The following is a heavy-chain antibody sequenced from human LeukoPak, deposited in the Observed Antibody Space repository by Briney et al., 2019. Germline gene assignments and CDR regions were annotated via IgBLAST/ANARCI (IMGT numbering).Heavy chain of an antibody. J-gene: IGHJ5*02. CDR2: IWYDGSNK. CDR1: GFTFSSYG. D-gene: IGHD3-10*01. Sequence: GRSLRLSCAASGFTFSSYGMHWVRQAPGKGLEWVAVIWYDGSNKYYADSVKGRFTISRDNSKNTLYLQMNSLRAEDTAVYYCARANLGESQNNGFDPWGQGTQVTVSS. CDR3: ARANLGESQNNGFDP. V-gene: IGHV3-33*01.